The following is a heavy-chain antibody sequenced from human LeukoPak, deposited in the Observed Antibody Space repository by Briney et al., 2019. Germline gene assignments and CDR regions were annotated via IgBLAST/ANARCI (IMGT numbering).Heavy chain of an antibody. CDR3: ARGSRGYCSGGSCYDWFDP. Sequence: SETLSLTCAVYGGSFSGYYWSWIRQPPGKGLEWIGEINHSGSTNYNPSLKSRVTISVDTSKKQFSLKLSSVTAADTAVYYCARGSRGYCSGGSCYDWFDPWGQGTLVTVSS. J-gene: IGHJ5*02. D-gene: IGHD2-15*01. CDR1: GGSFSGYY. V-gene: IGHV4-34*01. CDR2: INHSGST.